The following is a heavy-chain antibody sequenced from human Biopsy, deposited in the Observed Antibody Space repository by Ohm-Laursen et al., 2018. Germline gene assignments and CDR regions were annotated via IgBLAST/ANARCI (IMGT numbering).Heavy chain of an antibody. CDR3: ARTTGWYGDLYYFDY. V-gene: IGHV1-46*01. CDR2: INPSGSTT. D-gene: IGHD6-19*01. CDR1: GYSFTSYY. Sequence: ASVKVSCKASGYSFTSYYMHWVRQAPGQGLEWMGMINPSGSTTSYPQIFQGRVTMTRDTSKSTVYMELSSLRSADTAVYFCARTTGWYGDLYYFDYWGQGTLVTVSS. J-gene: IGHJ4*02.